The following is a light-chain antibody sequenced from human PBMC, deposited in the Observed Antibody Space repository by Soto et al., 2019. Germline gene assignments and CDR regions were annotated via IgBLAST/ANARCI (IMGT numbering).Light chain of an antibody. Sequence: QAVVTQPPSVSEAPGQRVTISCTGSSSNIGAGYEAHWYQQVPGTAPKLLIYENNNRPSGVPDRFSGSKSGTSASLAITGLQADDEAEYYCQSYDSSLSSYVFGTGTKLTVL. CDR3: QSYDSSLSSYV. CDR1: SSNIGAGYE. V-gene: IGLV1-40*01. CDR2: ENN. J-gene: IGLJ1*01.